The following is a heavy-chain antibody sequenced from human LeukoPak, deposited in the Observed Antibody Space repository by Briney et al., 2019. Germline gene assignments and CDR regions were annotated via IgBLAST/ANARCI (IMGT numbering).Heavy chain of an antibody. D-gene: IGHD6-19*01. CDR1: GGTFSSYA. CDR3: ARLGYSSGWSSEPFDP. Sequence: ASVKVSCKASGGTFSSYAISWVRQAPGQGLEWMGGIIPILGTANYAQKFQGRVTITADESTSTAYMELSSLRSEDTAVYYCARLGYSSGWSSEPFDPWGQGTLVTVSS. J-gene: IGHJ5*02. V-gene: IGHV1-69*13. CDR2: IIPILGTA.